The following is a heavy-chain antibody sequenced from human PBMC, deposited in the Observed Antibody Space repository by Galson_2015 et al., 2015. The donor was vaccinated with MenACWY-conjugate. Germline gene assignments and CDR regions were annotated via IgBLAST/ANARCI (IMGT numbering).Heavy chain of an antibody. CDR2: IYHTGKT. V-gene: IGHV4-30-2*01. Sequence: TLSLTCAVSGVSISSGGYSWSWIRQPPGKGLEWIGYIYHTGKTYYNPSLKSRVTISADRSKNHFSLKLSSVTAADTAVYYCASGNPPLDYWGQGTLVTVSS. CDR3: ASGNPPLDY. CDR1: GVSISSGGYS. J-gene: IGHJ4*02.